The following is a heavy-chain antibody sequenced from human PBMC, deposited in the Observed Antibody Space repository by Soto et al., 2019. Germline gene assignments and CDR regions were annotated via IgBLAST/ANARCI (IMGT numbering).Heavy chain of an antibody. J-gene: IGHJ6*03. CDR3: ARGTVLRFLEPSYYMDV. D-gene: IGHD3-3*01. CDR2: IIPILGIA. Sequence: QVQLVQSGAEVKKSGSSVKVSCKASGGTFSSYTISWVRQAPGQGLEWMGRIIPILGIANYAQKFQGRVTITADKSTSTAYMELSSLRSEDTAVYYCARGTVLRFLEPSYYMDVWGKGTTVTVSS. CDR1: GGTFSSYT. V-gene: IGHV1-69*02.